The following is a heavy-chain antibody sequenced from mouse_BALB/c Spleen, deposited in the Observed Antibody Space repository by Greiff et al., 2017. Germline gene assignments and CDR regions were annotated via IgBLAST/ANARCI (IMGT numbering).Heavy chain of an antibody. J-gene: IGHJ4*01. CDR2: ISSGGST. D-gene: IGHD2-4*01. CDR3: ARGRSMISAMDY. V-gene: IGHV5-6-5*01. Sequence: EVQGVESGGGLVKPGGSLKLSCAASGFTFSSYAMSWVRQTPEKRLEWVASISSGGSTYYPDSVKGRFTISRDNARNILYLQMSSLRSEDTAMYYCARGRSMISAMDYWGQGTSVTVSS. CDR1: GFTFSSYA.